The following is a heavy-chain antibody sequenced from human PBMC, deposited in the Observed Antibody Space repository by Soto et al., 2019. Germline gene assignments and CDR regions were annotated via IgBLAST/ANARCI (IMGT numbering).Heavy chain of an antibody. V-gene: IGHV3-23*01. J-gene: IGHJ4*02. D-gene: IGHD3-22*01. CDR3: AKDPYDSSGYYHDY. CDR1: GFTFSNVW. Sequence: GGSLRLSCAASGFTFSNVWLSWVRQGPGKGLEWVSSISGSGRTTYYADSVKGRFTVSRDNSKNTLYLQMNSLRAEDTAVYYCAKDPYDSSGYYHDYWGQGTLVTLSS. CDR2: ISGSGRTT.